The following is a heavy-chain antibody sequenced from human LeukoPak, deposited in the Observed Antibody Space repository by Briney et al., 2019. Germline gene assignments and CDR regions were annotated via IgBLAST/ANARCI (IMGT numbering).Heavy chain of an antibody. Sequence: GGSLTLSCAASGFTFSDYWMHWVRQAPGKGLEWVSVIYSGGSTYYADSVKGRFTISRDNSKNTLYLQMNSLRAEDTAVYYCARDARVYYYDSSGWDVWGKGTTVTISS. J-gene: IGHJ6*04. CDR1: GFTFSDYW. V-gene: IGHV3-66*01. CDR3: ARDARVYYYDSSGWDV. CDR2: IYSGGST. D-gene: IGHD3-22*01.